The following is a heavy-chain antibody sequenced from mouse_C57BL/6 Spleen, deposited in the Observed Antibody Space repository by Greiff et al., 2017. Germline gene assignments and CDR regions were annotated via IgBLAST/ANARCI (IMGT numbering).Heavy chain of an antibody. Sequence: EVQVVESGGGLVQPGGSLSLSCAASGFTFTDYYMSWVRQPPGKALEWLGFIRNKANGYTTEYSASVKGRFTISRDNSQSILYLQMNALRAEDSATYYCARSLYYYGSSYDWYFDVWGTGTTVTVSS. D-gene: IGHD1-1*01. CDR3: ARSLYYYGSSYDWYFDV. CDR1: GFTFTDYY. J-gene: IGHJ1*03. CDR2: IRNKANGYTT. V-gene: IGHV7-3*01.